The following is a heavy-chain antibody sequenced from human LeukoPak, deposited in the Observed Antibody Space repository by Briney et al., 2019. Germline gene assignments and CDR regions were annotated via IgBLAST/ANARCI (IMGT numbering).Heavy chain of an antibody. D-gene: IGHD1-26*01. CDR3: ARGKGWSYSGSYFDY. CDR2: INPNSGGT. CDR1: GYTFTSYG. Sequence: ASVKVSCKASGYTFTSYGISWVRQAPGQGLEWMGWINPNSGGTNYAQKFQGRVTMTRDTSISTAYMELSRLRSDDTAVYYCARGKGWSYSGSYFDYWGQGTLVTVSS. J-gene: IGHJ4*02. V-gene: IGHV1-2*02.